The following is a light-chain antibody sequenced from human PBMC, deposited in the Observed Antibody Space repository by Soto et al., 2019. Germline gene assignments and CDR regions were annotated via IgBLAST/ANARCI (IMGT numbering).Light chain of an antibody. V-gene: IGKV4-1*01. CDR2: WAS. Sequence: DIVMTQSPDSLAVSLGERATINCKSSQSLLYRYNNKNYLAWYQQKPGQSPKLLLYWASTRESGVPDRFSGSGSGTDFTLSISSLQAEDVAVYFCQQYSNPPWTFGQGTKVEI. J-gene: IGKJ1*01. CDR3: QQYSNPPWT. CDR1: QSLLYRYNNKNY.